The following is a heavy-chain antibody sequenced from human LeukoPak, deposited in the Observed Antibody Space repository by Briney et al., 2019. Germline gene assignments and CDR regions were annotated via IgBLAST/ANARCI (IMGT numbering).Heavy chain of an antibody. Sequence: GESLKISCKGSGYSFTHYWIGWVRQMPGKGLEWMGRIDPSDSYTNYSPSFQGHVTISADKSISTAYLQWSSLKASDTAMYYCARPQTVTTGWFDPWGQGTQVTVSS. J-gene: IGHJ5*02. CDR3: ARPQTVTTGWFDP. D-gene: IGHD4-17*01. V-gene: IGHV5-10-1*01. CDR1: GYSFTHYW. CDR2: IDPSDSYT.